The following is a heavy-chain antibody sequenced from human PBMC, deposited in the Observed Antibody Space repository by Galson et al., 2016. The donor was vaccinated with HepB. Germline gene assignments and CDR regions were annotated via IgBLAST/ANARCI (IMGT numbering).Heavy chain of an antibody. D-gene: IGHD3-3*01. CDR3: VKDPFFYYGMDV. CDR2: LSGSGAHT. CDR1: GFTFSRYA. J-gene: IGHJ6*02. V-gene: IGHV3-23*01. Sequence: SLRLSCAASGFTFSRYAMTWVRQAPGKGLEWVSGLSGSGAHTYYADSVKGRFTISRDNSKNTLYLQMNSLRVEDTAIYYCVKDPFFYYGMDVWGQGTTVTVS.